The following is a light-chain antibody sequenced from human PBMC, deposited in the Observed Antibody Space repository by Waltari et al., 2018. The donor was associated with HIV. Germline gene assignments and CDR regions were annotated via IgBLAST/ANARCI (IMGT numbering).Light chain of an antibody. Sequence: QSVLTQPPSVSGAPGQRVTISCPGSSSNIGACYDVHWYQTLPGTAPKLLIDVNRNPPSGVPDRLSGLKSVTSASLAITGLQAEDEADYYCQSYDSSLSGSVFGGGTKLPVL. J-gene: IGLJ3*02. CDR2: VNR. CDR3: QSYDSSLSGSV. CDR1: SSNIGACYD. V-gene: IGLV1-40*01.